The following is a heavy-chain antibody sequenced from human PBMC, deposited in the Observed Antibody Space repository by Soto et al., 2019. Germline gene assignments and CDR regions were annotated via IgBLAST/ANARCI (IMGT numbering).Heavy chain of an antibody. J-gene: IGHJ1*01. CDR2: IIPILGIA. CDR3: ARDMREQYFQH. V-gene: IGHV1-69*04. Sequence: SVKVSCKASGGTFSSYTISWVRQAPGQGLEWMGRIIPILGIANYAQKFQGRVTITADKSTSTAYMELSSLRSEDTAVYYCARDMREQYFQHWGQGTLVTVSS. D-gene: IGHD1-26*01. CDR1: GGTFSSYT.